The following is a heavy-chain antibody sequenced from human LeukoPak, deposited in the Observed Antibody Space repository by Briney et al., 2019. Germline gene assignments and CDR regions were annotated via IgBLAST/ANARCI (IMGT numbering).Heavy chain of an antibody. CDR2: IDPSDSYT. Sequence: GESLKISCKGSGYSFTSYWISWVRQMPGKGLEWMGKIDPSDSYTKYSQSFQGHVTISTDKSITTAYLQWTSLKASDTAMYYCARHVGITSASDYWGQGTLVTVSS. CDR3: ARHVGITSASDY. CDR1: GYSFTSYW. V-gene: IGHV5-10-1*01. D-gene: IGHD1-26*01. J-gene: IGHJ4*02.